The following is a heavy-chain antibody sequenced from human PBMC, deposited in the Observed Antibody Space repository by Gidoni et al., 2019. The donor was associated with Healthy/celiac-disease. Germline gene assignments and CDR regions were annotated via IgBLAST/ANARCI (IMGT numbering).Heavy chain of an antibody. CDR3: AKDEGYSYGLEGLFDY. D-gene: IGHD5-18*01. CDR2: ISYDGSNK. Sequence: QVQLVESGGGVVQPGRSLRLSCAASGFTFSSYGMHWVRQAPGKGLAWLAVISYDGSNKYYADSVKGRFTISRDNSKNTLYLQMNSLRAEDTAVYYCAKDEGYSYGLEGLFDYWGQGTLVTVSS. V-gene: IGHV3-30*18. J-gene: IGHJ4*02. CDR1: GFTFSSYG.